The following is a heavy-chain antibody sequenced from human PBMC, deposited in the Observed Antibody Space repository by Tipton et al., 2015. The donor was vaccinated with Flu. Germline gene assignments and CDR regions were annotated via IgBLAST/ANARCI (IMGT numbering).Heavy chain of an antibody. D-gene: IGHD3-22*01. J-gene: IGHJ4*02. Sequence: QLMQSGAEVKKPGESLKISCKGSGDSFITYWIGWVRQMPGKGLEWMGIIYLADSDTRYSPSFQGQVTISADKSTRTAYLQWSSLKASDTAMYYCVRQLPDDYHSSGYPPPFDYWGQGTLVTVSS. CDR1: GDSFITYW. CDR2: IYLADSDT. CDR3: VRQLPDDYHSSGYPPPFDY. V-gene: IGHV5-51*01.